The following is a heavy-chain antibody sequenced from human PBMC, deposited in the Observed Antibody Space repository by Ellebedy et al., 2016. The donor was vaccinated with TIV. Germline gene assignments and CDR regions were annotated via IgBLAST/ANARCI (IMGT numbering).Heavy chain of an antibody. J-gene: IGHJ4*02. Sequence: PGGSLRLSCAASGFTVSNNYMRWVRQAPGTGLEWVSLIYSTRDTHYADFVKVRFTISRDNSKNTLYLQMNSLRVEDTAVYYWARDGGAARTAPPDYWGQGTRVTVSS. CDR3: ARDGGAARTAPPDY. CDR2: IYSTRDT. D-gene: IGHD6-6*01. V-gene: IGHV3-66*01. CDR1: GFTVSNNY.